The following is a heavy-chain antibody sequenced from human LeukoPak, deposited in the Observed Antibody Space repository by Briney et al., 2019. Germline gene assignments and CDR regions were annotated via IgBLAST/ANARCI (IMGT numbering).Heavy chain of an antibody. CDR2: MDHSGSI. D-gene: IGHD3-3*01. Sequence: SETLSLTCAVYGGSFSGYYWSWLRQSPGKGLEWIGEMDHSGSINYNPSLKSRVTISVDTSKNHFSLKLNSVTAADTAVYYCAKGQGDAWSGYVLNVWGKGTTVTVSS. J-gene: IGHJ6*04. CDR3: AKGQGDAWSGYVLNV. CDR1: GGSFSGYY. V-gene: IGHV4-34*01.